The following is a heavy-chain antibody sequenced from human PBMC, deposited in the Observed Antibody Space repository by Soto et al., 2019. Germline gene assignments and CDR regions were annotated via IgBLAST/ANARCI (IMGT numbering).Heavy chain of an antibody. CDR1: GFSLTTSGVG. J-gene: IGHJ4*02. D-gene: IGHD3-3*01. CDR2: IYWDDDK. V-gene: IGHV2-5*02. CDR3: AHRVLRTVFGLVTTTAIYFDF. Sequence: QITLNESGPTVVRPTEPLTLTCRFSGFSLTTSGVGVGWIRQSPGKAPEWLARIYWDDDKRYSASLKSRLTITKDTSKNQLVLTVSDLDPTDTATYYCAHRVLRTVFGLVTTTAIYFDFWGQGPPVAVSS.